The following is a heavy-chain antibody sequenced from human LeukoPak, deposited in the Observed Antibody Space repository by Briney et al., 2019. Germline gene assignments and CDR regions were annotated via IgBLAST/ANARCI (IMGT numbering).Heavy chain of an antibody. V-gene: IGHV4-30-4*08. D-gene: IGHD5-18*01. J-gene: IGHJ4*02. Sequence: SSETLSRTSTVSGGSISSGDYYWSWIRQPPGKGLEWIGYIYYSGSTYYNPSLKSRVTISVDTSKNQFSLKLSSVTAADTAVYYCARGPDTAMVHFDYWGQGTLVTVSS. CDR2: IYYSGST. CDR1: GGSISSGDYY. CDR3: ARGPDTAMVHFDY.